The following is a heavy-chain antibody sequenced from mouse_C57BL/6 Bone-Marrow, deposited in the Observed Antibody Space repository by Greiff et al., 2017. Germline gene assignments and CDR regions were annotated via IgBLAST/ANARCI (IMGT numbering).Heavy chain of an antibody. CDR1: GYTFTSYW. V-gene: IGHV1-55*01. CDR3: ARPAYYSNLYAMDY. D-gene: IGHD2-5*01. J-gene: IGHJ4*01. CDR2: IYPGSGST. Sequence: QVQLQQPGAELVKPGASVKMSCKASGYTFTSYWITWVKQRPGQGLEWIGDIYPGSGSTNYNEKFKSKATLTVDPSSSTAYMQRSSLTSEDSAVYYCARPAYYSNLYAMDYWGQGTSVTVSS.